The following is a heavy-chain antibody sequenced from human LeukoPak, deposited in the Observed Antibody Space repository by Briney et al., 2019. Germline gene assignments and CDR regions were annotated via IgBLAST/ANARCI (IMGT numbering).Heavy chain of an antibody. V-gene: IGHV3-23*01. D-gene: IGHD6-19*01. CDR1: GFTFSSYA. CDR3: AKDRRVLAVALDY. Sequence: GGSLRLSCAASGFTFSSYAMSWGRQAPGKGLEWVSDISGSGGSTYYADSVKGRFTISRDNSKNTLYLQMNSLRAEDTAVYYCAKDRRVLAVALDYWGQGTLVTVSS. CDR2: ISGSGGST. J-gene: IGHJ4*02.